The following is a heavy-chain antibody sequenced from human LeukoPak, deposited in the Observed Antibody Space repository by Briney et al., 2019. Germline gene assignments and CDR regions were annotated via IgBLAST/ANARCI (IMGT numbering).Heavy chain of an antibody. J-gene: IGHJ4*02. Sequence: PGGSLRLSCAASGFTFSNYAMSWVRQAPGKGLEWVSALGGSGISTYYADSVKGRFTISRDNSRNTLYLQMNSLRVEDTAVYYCAKRTGDYFVYWGQGTLVTVS. V-gene: IGHV3-23*01. CDR2: LGGSGIST. CDR1: GFTFSNYA. CDR3: AKRTGDYFVY. D-gene: IGHD3/OR15-3a*01.